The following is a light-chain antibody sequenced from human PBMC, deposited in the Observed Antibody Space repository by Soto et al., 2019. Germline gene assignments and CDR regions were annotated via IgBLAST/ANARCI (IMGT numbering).Light chain of an antibody. CDR1: SSDVGAYNS. CDR3: GIVGGDGGGSIFPV. Sequence: QPVLTQPPSASGSAGQSVTISCTGTSSDVGAYNSVSWYQQHPGKAPKLIIHEVTKRPSGVPDRFSASKPGSTASLTVSGLQGEDEAHYYCGIVGGDGGGSIFPVFASG. CDR2: EVT. J-gene: IGLJ1*01. V-gene: IGLV2-8*01.